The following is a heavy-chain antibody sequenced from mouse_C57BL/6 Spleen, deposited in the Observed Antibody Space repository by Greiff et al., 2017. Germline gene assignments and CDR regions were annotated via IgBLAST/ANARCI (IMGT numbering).Heavy chain of an antibody. D-gene: IGHD2-12*01. Sequence: VMLVESGPELVKPGASVKISCKASGYAFSSSWMNWVKQRPGKGLEWIGRIYPGDGDTNYNRKFKGKATLTADQSSSTAYMQLSSLTSEDSAVYFCASGRRDGYVDVWGTGTTVTVSS. CDR3: ASGRRDGYVDV. CDR1: GYAFSSSW. V-gene: IGHV1-82*01. CDR2: IYPGDGDT. J-gene: IGHJ1*03.